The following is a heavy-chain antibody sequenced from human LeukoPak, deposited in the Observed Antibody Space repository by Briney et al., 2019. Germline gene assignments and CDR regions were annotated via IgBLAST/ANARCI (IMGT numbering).Heavy chain of an antibody. CDR2: ISVSGGNT. J-gene: IGHJ4*02. Sequence: PGRSLRLSCAASGFTFSSYAMSWVRQAPGKGLEWVSAISVSGGNTYYADSVKGRFTISRDSSKNTLYLQMNSLRAEDTAVYYCAKRRSNYYSDLDSWGQGTLVTVSS. V-gene: IGHV3-23*01. D-gene: IGHD3-22*01. CDR3: AKRRSNYYSDLDS. CDR1: GFTFSSYA.